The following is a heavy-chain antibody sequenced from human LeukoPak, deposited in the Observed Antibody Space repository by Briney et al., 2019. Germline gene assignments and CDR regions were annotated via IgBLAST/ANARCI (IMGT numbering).Heavy chain of an antibody. V-gene: IGHV1-18*01. Sequence: ASVKVSCKASGYTFTSYGISWVRQAPGQGLEWMGWISAYNGNTNYAQKLQGRVTMTTDTSTSTAYMELRSLRSDDTALYYCARMRYDRSGYYYYFDYWGQGTLVTVSS. J-gene: IGHJ4*02. CDR1: GYTFTSYG. D-gene: IGHD3-22*01. CDR3: ARMRYDRSGYYYYFDY. CDR2: ISAYNGNT.